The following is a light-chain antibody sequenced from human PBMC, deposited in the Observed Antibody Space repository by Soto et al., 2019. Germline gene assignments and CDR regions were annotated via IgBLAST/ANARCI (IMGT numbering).Light chain of an antibody. V-gene: IGKV2-30*02. CDR2: KVS. Sequence: DFVMTHSPLSLPFTLVQPASISCSXNQILVHSDGIAYFSWFQQRPGRSPRRLIYKVSNRDSGVPARLSGSGSGTDFALKISRVEAEDVGVYYCMQGTHWPITFGQGTRLEI. CDR1: QILVHSDGIAY. CDR3: MQGTHWPIT. J-gene: IGKJ5*01.